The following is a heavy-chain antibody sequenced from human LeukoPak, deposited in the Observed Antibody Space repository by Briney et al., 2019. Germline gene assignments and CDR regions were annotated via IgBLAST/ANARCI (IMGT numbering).Heavy chain of an antibody. J-gene: IGHJ5*02. V-gene: IGHV3-33*01. Sequence: GGSLTLSCAASGFTFSSYGMQWVRQAPGKGLEWVAVIWYDGSNKYYADSVKGRFTISRDNAKNTLYLQMNSLRAEDTAVYYCARSAVTAAITWFDPWGQGTLVTVSS. CDR2: IWYDGSNK. CDR3: ARSAVTAAITWFDP. CDR1: GFTFSSYG. D-gene: IGHD2-2*01.